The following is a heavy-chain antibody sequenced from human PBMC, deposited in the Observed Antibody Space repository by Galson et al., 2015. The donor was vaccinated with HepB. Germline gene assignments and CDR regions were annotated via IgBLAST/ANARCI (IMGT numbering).Heavy chain of an antibody. J-gene: IGHJ2*01. D-gene: IGHD3-22*01. CDR2: IYHNGNN. CDR3: ARLLSYYYDSSAYYQGGYFDL. V-gene: IGHV4-59*08. Sequence: GKGLEWIGYIYHNGNNNQNPSLKSRVTLSVDMSKSQFSLKLSSVTAADTAIYYCARLLSYYYDSSAYYQGGYFDLWGRGALVTVSS.